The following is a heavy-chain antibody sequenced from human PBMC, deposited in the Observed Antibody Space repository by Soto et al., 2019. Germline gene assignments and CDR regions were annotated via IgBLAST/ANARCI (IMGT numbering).Heavy chain of an antibody. Sequence: ASVKVSCKASGYTFTSYYMHWVRQAPGQGLEWMGIINPSGGSTSYAQKFQGRVTMTRDTSTSTVYMELSSLRSEDTAVYYCARDRHVTRGPLNYYGSGRKNWFDPWGQGTLVTVSS. V-gene: IGHV1-46*03. J-gene: IGHJ5*02. CDR2: INPSGGST. D-gene: IGHD3-10*01. CDR3: ARDRHVTRGPLNYYGSGRKNWFDP. CDR1: GYTFTSYY.